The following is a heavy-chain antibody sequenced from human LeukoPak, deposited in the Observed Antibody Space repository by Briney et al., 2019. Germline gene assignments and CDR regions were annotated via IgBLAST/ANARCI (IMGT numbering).Heavy chain of an antibody. CDR3: ARAGQYYFDY. D-gene: IGHD4-11*01. Sequence: GGSLRLSCAASGFTFSSYAMSWVRQAPGKGLEWVSVIYSGGSTYYADSVKGRFIISRDNSKNTLYLQMNSLRAEDTAVYYCARAGQYYFDYWGQGTLVTVSS. CDR1: GFTFSSYA. CDR2: IYSGGST. V-gene: IGHV3-53*01. J-gene: IGHJ4*02.